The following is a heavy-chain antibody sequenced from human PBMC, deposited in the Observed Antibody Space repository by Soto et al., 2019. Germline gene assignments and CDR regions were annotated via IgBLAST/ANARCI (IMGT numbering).Heavy chain of an antibody. J-gene: IGHJ6*02. CDR2: IKQDGSEK. Sequence: GGSLRLSCAASGFTFSSYWMSWVRQAPGKGLEWVANIKQDGSEKYYVDSVKGRFTISRDNAKNSLYLQLNSLRAEDTAVYYCARDRYSYYDFWSGSLPYYYYGMDVWGQGTTVTVS. CDR1: GFTFSSYW. D-gene: IGHD3-3*01. V-gene: IGHV3-7*01. CDR3: ARDRYSYYDFWSGSLPYYYYGMDV.